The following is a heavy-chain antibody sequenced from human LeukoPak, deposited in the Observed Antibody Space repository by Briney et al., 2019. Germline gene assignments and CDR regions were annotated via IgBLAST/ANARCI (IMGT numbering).Heavy chain of an antibody. D-gene: IGHD1-1*01. J-gene: IGHJ4*02. Sequence: ASVKVSFKASGYTFTNYYMHWVRQAPGQGLEWMGIINCGGGSTTYSQKFQGRLTMTRDTSTSTVYMELSSLRSEDTALYYCGLGYNSRPHYYWGQGTLVTVSS. CDR2: INCGGGST. CDR1: GYTFTNYY. CDR3: GLGYNSRPHYY. V-gene: IGHV1-46*01.